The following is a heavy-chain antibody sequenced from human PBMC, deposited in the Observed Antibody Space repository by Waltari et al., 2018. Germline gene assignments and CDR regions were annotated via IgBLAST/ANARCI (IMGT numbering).Heavy chain of an antibody. D-gene: IGHD3-9*01. V-gene: IGHV1-69*13. Sequence: QVQLVQSGAEVKKPGSSVKVSCKASGGTFSSYAISWVRQAPGQGLEWMGRIIAIFGTANYAQKFQGRVTITADNSTSTADRELSSLRSEHPAVYYCARELGLPRYFDWPPYFDYWGQGTLVTVSS. CDR2: IIAIFGTA. CDR1: GGTFSSYA. CDR3: ARELGLPRYFDWPPYFDY. J-gene: IGHJ4*02.